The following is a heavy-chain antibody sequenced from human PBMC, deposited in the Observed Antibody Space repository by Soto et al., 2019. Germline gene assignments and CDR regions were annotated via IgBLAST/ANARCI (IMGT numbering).Heavy chain of an antibody. J-gene: IGHJ5*02. Sequence: SETLSLTCTVSGGSISSGGYYWSWIRQHPGKGLEWIGYIYYSGSTYYNPSLKSRVTISVDTSKNQFSLKLSSVTAADTAVYYCARSTGGDCSGGSCSYNWFDPWGQGTLVTVSS. V-gene: IGHV4-31*03. CDR3: ARSTGGDCSGGSCSYNWFDP. CDR2: IYYSGST. D-gene: IGHD2-15*01. CDR1: GGSISSGGYY.